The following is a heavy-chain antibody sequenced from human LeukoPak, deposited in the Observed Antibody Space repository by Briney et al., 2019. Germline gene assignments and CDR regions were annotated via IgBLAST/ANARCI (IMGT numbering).Heavy chain of an antibody. CDR3: AKDAPVNIVVVPAANS. Sequence: GGSLRLSCAASGFTFSSYAMSWVRQAPGKGLEWVSAISGSGGSTYYADSVKGRFTISRDNSKNTLYLQMNSLRAENTAVYYCAKDAPVNIVVVPAANSWGQGTLVTVSS. V-gene: IGHV3-23*01. CDR1: GFTFSSYA. CDR2: ISGSGGST. J-gene: IGHJ4*02. D-gene: IGHD2-2*01.